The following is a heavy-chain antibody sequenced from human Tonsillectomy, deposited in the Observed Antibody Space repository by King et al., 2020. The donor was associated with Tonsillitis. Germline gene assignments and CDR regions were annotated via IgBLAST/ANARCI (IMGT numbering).Heavy chain of an antibody. CDR3: ARDQVSIGWSLYYAYYSGIDV. CDR1: GFTFSSYW. J-gene: IGHJ6*01. D-gene: IGHD6-19*01. CDR2: IKQDGSEK. V-gene: IGHV3-7*01. Sequence: ESGGGLVQPGGSLRLSCAASGFTFSSYWISWVRQAPGKGLEWVANIKQDGSEKYYVDSVKGRFTISRENAKNSLYLQMNSLRAEDTAVYYCARDQVSIGWSLYYAYYSGIDVTGQGTTVTVSP.